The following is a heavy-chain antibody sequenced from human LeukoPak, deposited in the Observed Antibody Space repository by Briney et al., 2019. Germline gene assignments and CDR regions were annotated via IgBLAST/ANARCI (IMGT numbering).Heavy chain of an antibody. D-gene: IGHD2-2*01. J-gene: IGHJ4*02. Sequence: PGGSLRLSCTVSGFTFNTYDMNWVREAPGKGLEWVSYITSRRSSTYYADSVKGRFTISRDNAKNSVYLQMNSLRAEDTAVYYCARDGVPGATVLDYWGQGTLVTVYS. V-gene: IGHV3-48*01. CDR2: ITSRRSST. CDR3: ARDGVPGATVLDY. CDR1: GFTFNTYD.